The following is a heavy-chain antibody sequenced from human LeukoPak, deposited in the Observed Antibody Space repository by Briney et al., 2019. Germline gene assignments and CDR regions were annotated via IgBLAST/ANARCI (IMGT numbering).Heavy chain of an antibody. CDR3: ARWRGLQSEFDC. V-gene: IGHV3-7*01. J-gene: IGHJ4*02. CDR2: IGRDGAQK. CDR1: GFTFSSHS. D-gene: IGHD5-24*01. Sequence: PGGSLRLSCAASGFTFSSHSMGWVRQAPGKGLECVATIGRDGAQKDFVDSVKGRFTLSRDNAKNPLFLEMNRLRVEDTAVYYCARWRGLQSEFDCWGQGTLVTVCS.